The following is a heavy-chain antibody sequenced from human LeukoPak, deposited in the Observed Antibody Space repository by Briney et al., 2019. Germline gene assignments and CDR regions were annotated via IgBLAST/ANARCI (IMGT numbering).Heavy chain of an antibody. CDR2: IKQDGSEK. Sequence: GGSLRLSCAASGFTFSRYWTSWIRQAPGKGLEWVANIKQDGSEKYYVESVKGRFTISKDNAKQSLYLQMNGLRVDDTAVYYCAKLGDLFDPWGQGTLVTVSS. V-gene: IGHV3-7*01. J-gene: IGHJ5*02. CDR3: AKLGDLFDP. D-gene: IGHD2-21*01. CDR1: GFTFSRYW.